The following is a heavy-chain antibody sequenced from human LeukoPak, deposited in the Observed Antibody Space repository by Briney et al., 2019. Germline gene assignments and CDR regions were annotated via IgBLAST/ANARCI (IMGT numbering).Heavy chain of an antibody. CDR3: ARDDILTGTDY. J-gene: IGHJ4*02. Sequence: PGGSLRLYCAASGFTFSSYWMHWVRQAPGKGLVWVSRINSDGRSTSYADSVKGRFTISRDNAKNTLYLQMNSLRAEDTAVYYCARDDILTGTDYWGQGTLVTVSS. CDR1: GFTFSSYW. V-gene: IGHV3-74*01. CDR2: INSDGRST. D-gene: IGHD3-9*01.